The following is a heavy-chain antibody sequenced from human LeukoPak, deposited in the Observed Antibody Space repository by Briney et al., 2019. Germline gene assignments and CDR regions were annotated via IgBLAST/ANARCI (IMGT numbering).Heavy chain of an antibody. CDR1: GFSFSTYV. D-gene: IGHD6-25*01. CDR3: ASGSRKTGFDY. Sequence: GGSLRLSCAASGFSFSTYVMNWVRQAPGKGLEWVSTINPGSGTYYADSVKGRFSISRDNSKSTLSLQMNSLRAEDTAVYYCASGSRKTGFDYWGQGSLVIVSS. V-gene: IGHV3-23*01. CDR2: INPGSGT. J-gene: IGHJ4*02.